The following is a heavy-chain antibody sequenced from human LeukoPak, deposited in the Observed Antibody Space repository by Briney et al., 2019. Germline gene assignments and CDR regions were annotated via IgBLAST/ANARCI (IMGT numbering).Heavy chain of an antibody. CDR3: ARDGSSAYYGSGSYYNNYYYGMDV. D-gene: IGHD3-10*01. CDR1: GFTFSSYS. CDR2: ISSSSSYI. V-gene: IGHV3-21*01. J-gene: IGHJ6*02. Sequence: GGSLRLSCAASGFTFSSYSMNWVRQAPGKGLERVSSISSSSSYIYYADSVKGRFTISRDNAKNSLYLQMNSLRAEDTAVYYCARDGSSAYYGSGSYYNNYYYGMDVWGQGTTVTVSS.